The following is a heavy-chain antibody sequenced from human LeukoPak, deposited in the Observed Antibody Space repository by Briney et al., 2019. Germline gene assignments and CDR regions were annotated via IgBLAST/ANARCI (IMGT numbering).Heavy chain of an antibody. CDR3: AREWLQFSSEEYYFDY. D-gene: IGHD5-24*01. V-gene: IGHV4-61*01. CDR2: IYYSGST. CDR1: GGSVSSGSYY. J-gene: IGHJ4*02. Sequence: SETLSLTCTVSGGSVSSGSYYWSWIRQPPGKGLEWIGYIYYSGSTNYNPSLKSRVTISVDTSKNQFSLKLSSVTAADTAVYCCAREWLQFSSEEYYFDYWGQGTLVTVSS.